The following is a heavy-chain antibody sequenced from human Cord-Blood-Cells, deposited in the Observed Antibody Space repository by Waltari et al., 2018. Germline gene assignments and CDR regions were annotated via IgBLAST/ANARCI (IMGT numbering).Heavy chain of an antibody. D-gene: IGHD6-13*01. V-gene: IGHV3-30*04. CDR1: GFTFSSYA. CDR3: ATPSSSWYYFDY. J-gene: IGHJ4*02. Sequence: QVQLVESGGGVVQPGRSLRLSCAASGFTFSSYAMHWVRKAPGKGLEWVEVITYDGRNKYYADSVKGRFTIARDNSKNTLYLQMNSLRAEDTAVYYCATPSSSWYYFDYWGQGTLVTVSS. CDR2: ITYDGRNK.